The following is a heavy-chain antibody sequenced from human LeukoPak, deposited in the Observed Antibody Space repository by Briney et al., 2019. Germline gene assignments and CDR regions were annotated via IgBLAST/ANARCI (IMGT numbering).Heavy chain of an antibody. V-gene: IGHV3-23*01. CDR1: GFTFSSYG. D-gene: IGHD3-10*01. CDR3: AKDRRPNNYHASGTHY. Sequence: GTLGLSCAASGFTFSSYGMSWVRQAPGKGLEWVSAISGSGGSTYYADSVKGRFTISRDNSKNTLYLQMNSLRAEDTAVYYCAKDRRPNNYHASGTHYWGQGTLVTVSS. J-gene: IGHJ4*02. CDR2: ISGSGGST.